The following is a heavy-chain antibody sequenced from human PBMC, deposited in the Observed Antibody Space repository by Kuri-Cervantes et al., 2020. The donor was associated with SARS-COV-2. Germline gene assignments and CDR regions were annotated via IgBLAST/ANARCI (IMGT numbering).Heavy chain of an antibody. CDR2: IYYSGST. CDR3: ARVVVAAYYYYYYMDV. J-gene: IGHJ6*03. Sequence: SETLSLTCTVSGGSVSSGSYYWSWIRQPPGKGLEWIGYIYYSGSTNYNPSLKSRVTISVDTSKNQFSLKLSSVTAADTAVYYCARVVVAAYYYYYYMDVWGKGTTVTVSS. D-gene: IGHD2-15*01. CDR1: GGSVSSGSYY. V-gene: IGHV4-61*01.